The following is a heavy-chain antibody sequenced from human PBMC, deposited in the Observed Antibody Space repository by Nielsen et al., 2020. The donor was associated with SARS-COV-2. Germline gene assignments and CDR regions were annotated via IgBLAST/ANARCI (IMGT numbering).Heavy chain of an antibody. J-gene: IGHJ2*01. V-gene: IGHV3-30-3*01. D-gene: IGHD3-16*02. CDR3: ARGPLYWYFDL. Sequence: GGSLRLSCAASGFTFSSYAMHWVRQAPGKGLEWVAVISYDGSNKYYADSVKGRFTISRDNSKNTLYLQMNSLRAEDTAVYYCARGPLYWYFDLWGRGTLVTVSS. CDR1: GFTFSSYA. CDR2: ISYDGSNK.